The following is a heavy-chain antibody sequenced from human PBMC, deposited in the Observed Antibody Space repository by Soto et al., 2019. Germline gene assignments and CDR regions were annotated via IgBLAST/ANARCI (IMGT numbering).Heavy chain of an antibody. D-gene: IGHD5-12*01. J-gene: IGHJ4*02. V-gene: IGHV3-64*01. Sequence: EVQLVESGGGLVQPGGSLRLSCAASGFSFSNYAMHWVRQAPGKGLEYVSAINNHGGSTYYANSVKGRFTISRDNSKKTLYLQMGSLRTEDMAVYYCARSEYIGYDFWGKTLDYWGQGTLVTVSS. CDR2: INNHGGST. CDR1: GFSFSNYA. CDR3: ARSEYIGYDFWGKTLDY.